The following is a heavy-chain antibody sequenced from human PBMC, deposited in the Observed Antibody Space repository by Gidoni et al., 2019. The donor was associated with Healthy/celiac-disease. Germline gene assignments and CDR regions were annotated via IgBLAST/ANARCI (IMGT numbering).Heavy chain of an antibody. V-gene: IGHV3-13*01. J-gene: IGHJ3*02. Sequence: EVQLVESGGGLVQPGGSLRLSCAASGFTFSSYDMHWVREATGKGLELVSAIGTAGDTYYPGSVKGRFTISRENAKNSLYLQMNSLRAGDTAVYYCARLGVAAAWAAFDIWGQGTMVTVSS. CDR2: IGTAGDT. CDR1: GFTFSSYD. CDR3: ARLGVAAAWAAFDI. D-gene: IGHD6-13*01.